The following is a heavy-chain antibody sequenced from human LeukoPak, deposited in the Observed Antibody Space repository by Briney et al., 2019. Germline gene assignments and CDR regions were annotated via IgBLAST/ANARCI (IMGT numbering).Heavy chain of an antibody. D-gene: IGHD3-22*01. CDR1: GGSFSGYY. CDR3: ARGSYYYDSSGYLPYNWFDP. Sequence: SETLSLTCAVYGGSFSGYYWSWIRQPPGKGLEWIGEINHSGSTNYNPSLKSRVTISVDMSKNQFSLKLSSVTAADTAVYYCARGSYYYDSSGYLPYNWFDPWGQGTRVTVSS. V-gene: IGHV4-34*01. CDR2: INHSGST. J-gene: IGHJ5*02.